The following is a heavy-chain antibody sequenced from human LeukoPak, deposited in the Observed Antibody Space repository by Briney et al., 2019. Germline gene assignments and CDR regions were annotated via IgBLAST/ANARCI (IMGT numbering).Heavy chain of an antibody. D-gene: IGHD2-2*01. CDR2: IYYSGST. CDR3: AGDADTINWFFF. Sequence: SETLSLTCSVSGGSISSSSYYWDWIRQPPGKGLEWIGSIYYSGSTYYNPSLKSRVTISVDTPKNQFSLKLSSVTAADTAVYYCAGDADTINWFFFWGQGTLVTVSS. V-gene: IGHV4-39*01. CDR1: GGSISSSSYY. J-gene: IGHJ5*01.